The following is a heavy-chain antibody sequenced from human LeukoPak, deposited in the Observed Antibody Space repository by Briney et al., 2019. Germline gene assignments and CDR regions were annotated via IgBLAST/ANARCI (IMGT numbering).Heavy chain of an antibody. CDR1: GYTFTGYY. D-gene: IGHD3-10*01. CDR2: INPNSGGT. CDR3: ARVWAYYYYGSGSIVDDAFDI. Sequence: ASVKVSCKASGYTFTGYYMHWARQAPGQGLEWMGWINPNSGGTNYAQKFQGRVTMTRDTSISTAYMELSRLRSDDTAVYYCARVWAYYYYGSGSIVDDAFDIWGQGTMVTVSS. V-gene: IGHV1-2*02. J-gene: IGHJ3*02.